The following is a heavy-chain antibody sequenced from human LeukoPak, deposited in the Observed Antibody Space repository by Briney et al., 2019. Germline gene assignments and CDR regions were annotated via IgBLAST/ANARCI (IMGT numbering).Heavy chain of an antibody. D-gene: IGHD3-10*01. CDR1: GYTFTSYD. V-gene: IGHV1-8*01. CDR2: MNPNSGNT. J-gene: IGHJ6*02. CDR3: ARGVTMVRGVLHYYYGMDV. Sequence: ASVKVSCKASGYTFTSYDINWVRQATGQGLEWMGWMNPNSGNTGYAQKFQGRVTMTRNTSISTAYMELSSLRSEDTAVYYCARGVTMVRGVLHYYYGMDVWGQGTTVTVSS.